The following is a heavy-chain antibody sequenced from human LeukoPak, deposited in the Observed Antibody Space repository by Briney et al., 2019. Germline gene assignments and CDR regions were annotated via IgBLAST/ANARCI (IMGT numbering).Heavy chain of an antibody. CDR2: IYHSGST. CDR1: GYSIRSGDY. D-gene: IGHD4-17*01. V-gene: IGHV4-38-2*01. Sequence: PSGTLSLTCAVSGYSIRSGDYWGWIRRSPGKGLEWIGSIYHSGSTHYNPSLKSRVTISVDTSKNQFSLMLSSVTAADTAVYYCARNRSVTITPGFDHWGQGTLVTVSS. CDR3: ARNRSVTITPGFDH. J-gene: IGHJ4*02.